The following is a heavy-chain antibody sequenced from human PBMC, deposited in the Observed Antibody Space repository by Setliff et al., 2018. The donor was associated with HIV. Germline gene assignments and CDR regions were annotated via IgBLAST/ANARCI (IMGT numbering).Heavy chain of an antibody. V-gene: IGHV4-34*01. CDR2: LNHSGDI. D-gene: IGHD3-10*01. CDR1: GETFDDYF. CDR3: ARHPNYYGSGSYNYEPLYFDY. Sequence: SETLSLTCAVYGETFDDYFWTWIRQSPGKGLEWIGELNHSGDINQNPSLKSGFTLSVDTSKNQFSLKLSSVTAADTAVYYCARHPNYYGSGSYNYEPLYFDYWGQGTLVTVSS. J-gene: IGHJ4*02.